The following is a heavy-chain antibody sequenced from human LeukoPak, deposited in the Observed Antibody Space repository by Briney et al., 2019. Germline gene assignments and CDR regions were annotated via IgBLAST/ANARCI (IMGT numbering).Heavy chain of an antibody. V-gene: IGHV1-69*13. J-gene: IGHJ6*03. CDR1: GGTLSSYA. CDR2: IIPIFGTA. D-gene: IGHD4-11*01. Sequence: ASVKVSCKASGGTLSSYAISWVRQAPGQGLEWMGGIIPIFGTANYAQKFQGRVTITADESTSTAYMALSSLRSEDTAVYYCARGDYSNYWGYFYYYYMDVWGKGTTVTVSS. CDR3: ARGDYSNYWGYFYYYYMDV.